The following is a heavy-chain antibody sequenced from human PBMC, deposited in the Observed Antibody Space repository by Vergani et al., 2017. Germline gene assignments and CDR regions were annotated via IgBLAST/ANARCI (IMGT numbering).Heavy chain of an antibody. J-gene: IGHJ6*02. V-gene: IGHV3-53*01. CDR2: IYSGGST. CDR3: ARDPPYYYGMDV. Sequence: EVQLVESGGGLIQPGGSLRLSCAASGFTVSSNYMSWVRQAPGKGLEWVSVIYSGGSTYYADSVKGRFTIPRDNSKNTLYLQMNSLRAEDTAVYYCARDPPYYYGMDVWSQGSTVTVSS. CDR1: GFTVSSNY.